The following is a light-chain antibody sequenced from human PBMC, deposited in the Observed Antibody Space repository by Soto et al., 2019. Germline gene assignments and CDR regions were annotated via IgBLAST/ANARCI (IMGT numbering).Light chain of an antibody. Sequence: DIVLTQTPLSSPVTLGQPASISCRSSQSLVYSDGNSYLSWLQQRPGQPLRLLIYQVSERFSGVPDRFSRSGAGTDFTLKISRVEPEDVGVYYCMQATQSRTFGQGTRLEIK. J-gene: IGKJ5*01. CDR3: MQATQSRT. CDR2: QVS. CDR1: QSLVYSDGNSY. V-gene: IGKV2-24*01.